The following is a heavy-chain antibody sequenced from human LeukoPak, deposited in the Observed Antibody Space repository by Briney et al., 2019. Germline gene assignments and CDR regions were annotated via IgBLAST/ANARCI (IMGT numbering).Heavy chain of an antibody. J-gene: IGHJ4*02. CDR1: GFTFSSYA. Sequence: PGGSLGLSCAASGFTFSSYAMHWVRQAPGKGLEWVAVISYDGSNKYYADSVKGRFTISRDNSKNTLYLQMNSLRDEDTAVYYCARLTSATVTYDYWGQGTLVTVSS. D-gene: IGHD4-17*01. V-gene: IGHV3-30-3*01. CDR3: ARLTSATVTYDY. CDR2: ISYDGSNK.